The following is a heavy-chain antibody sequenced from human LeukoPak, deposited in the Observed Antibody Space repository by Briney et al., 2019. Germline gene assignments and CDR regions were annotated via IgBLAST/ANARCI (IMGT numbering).Heavy chain of an antibody. CDR2: INPSGGST. CDR3: ARDGRDDYDFDY. Sequence: ASVKVSCKASGYTFTGYYMHWVRQAPGQGLEWMGIINPSGGSTSYAQKFQGRVTMTRDTSTSTVYMELSSLRSEDTAVYYCARDGRDDYDFDYWGQGTLVTVSS. V-gene: IGHV1-46*01. J-gene: IGHJ4*02. CDR1: GYTFTGYY. D-gene: IGHD3-16*01.